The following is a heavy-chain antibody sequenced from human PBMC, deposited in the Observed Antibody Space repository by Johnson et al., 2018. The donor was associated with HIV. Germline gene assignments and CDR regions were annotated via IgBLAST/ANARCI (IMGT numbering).Heavy chain of an antibody. Sequence: QVQVVESGGGLVKPGGSLRLSCAASGFTFSDYYMSWIRQAPAKGLEWISYISNSGSTIYYADSVKGRFTISRDNAKNLLYLQMTSLRAEDTAVYYCARPGGDPLTDDAFDIWGQGTMVTVSS. CDR3: ARPGGDPLTDDAFDI. CDR2: ISNSGSTI. J-gene: IGHJ3*02. CDR1: GFTFSDYY. D-gene: IGHD2-21*02. V-gene: IGHV3-11*04.